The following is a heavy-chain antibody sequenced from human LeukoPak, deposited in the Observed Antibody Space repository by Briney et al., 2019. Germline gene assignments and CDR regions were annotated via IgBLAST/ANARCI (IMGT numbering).Heavy chain of an antibody. CDR3: ARGHPRVDY. Sequence: ASVKVSCKASGYTFTSYSITWVRQAPGQGLEWMGWISTYNGNTNYAQNLQGRVTKTTDTSTSTAYMDLRSLTSDDTAVYYCARGHPRVDYWGQGTLVTVSS. V-gene: IGHV1-18*01. J-gene: IGHJ4*02. CDR1: GYTFTSYS. CDR2: ISTYNGNT.